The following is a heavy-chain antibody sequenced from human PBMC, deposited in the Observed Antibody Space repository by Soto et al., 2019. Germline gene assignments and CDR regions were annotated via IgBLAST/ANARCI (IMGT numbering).Heavy chain of an antibody. CDR2: ISSTGGTT. CDR3: VRGESTSHRNGPEY. CDR1: GFPFSGYS. D-gene: IGHD2-8*01. J-gene: IGHJ4*02. Sequence: GGSLRLSCAASGFPFSGYSMSWVRQAPGKGLEWVSAISSTGGTTNYADSVKGRFTISRDNSKNTLYLQLNSPRVEDTAIYYCVRGESTSHRNGPEYWGQGTQVTVSS. V-gene: IGHV3-23*01.